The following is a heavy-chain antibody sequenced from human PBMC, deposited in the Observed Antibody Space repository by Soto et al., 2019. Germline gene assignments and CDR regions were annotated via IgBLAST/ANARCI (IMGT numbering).Heavy chain of an antibody. CDR3: ARVYCSSTSCYFLPPDY. D-gene: IGHD2-2*01. CDR1: GYTFTSYA. Sequence: ASVTVSCQASGYTFTSYAMHWVRQAPGQRLEWMGWINAGNGNTKYSQKFQGRVTITRDTSASTAYMELSSLRSEDTAVYYCARVYCSSTSCYFLPPDYWGQGPLVTVSS. CDR2: INAGNGNT. J-gene: IGHJ4*02. V-gene: IGHV1-3*01.